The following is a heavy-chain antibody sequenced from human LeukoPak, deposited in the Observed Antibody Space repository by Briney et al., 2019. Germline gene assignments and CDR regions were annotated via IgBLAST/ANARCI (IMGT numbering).Heavy chain of an antibody. V-gene: IGHV3-23*01. CDR2: ISDSGGRT. D-gene: IGHD3-22*01. Sequence: RGSLRLSCAVSGITVSNYGMSWVRQAPGKGLEWVAGISDSGGRTKYADSVKGRFTISRDNPKNTLYLQMNSLRVEDTAVYFCAKRGVVIRVILVGFHKEAYYFDSWGQGALVTVSS. J-gene: IGHJ4*02. CDR3: AKRGVVIRVILVGFHKEAYYFDS. CDR1: GITVSNYG.